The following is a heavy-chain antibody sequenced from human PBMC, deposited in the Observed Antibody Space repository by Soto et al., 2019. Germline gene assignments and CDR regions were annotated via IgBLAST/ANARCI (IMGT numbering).Heavy chain of an antibody. Sequence: SETLSLTCTVSGGSISSYYWSWIRQPPGKGLEWIGYIYYSGSTNYNPSFKIRVTISVDTSKYQFSLKLSFVTAADTAVYYCARGDSSGCPDYWGQGTLVTVS. CDR1: GGSISSYY. CDR2: IYYSGST. D-gene: IGHD6-19*01. J-gene: IGHJ4*02. CDR3: ARGDSSGCPDY. V-gene: IGHV4-59*01.